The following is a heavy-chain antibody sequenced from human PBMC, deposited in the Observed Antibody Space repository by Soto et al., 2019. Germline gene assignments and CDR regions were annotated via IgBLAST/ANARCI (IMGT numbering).Heavy chain of an antibody. D-gene: IGHD3-10*01. J-gene: IGHJ4*02. CDR3: ARGRGSGSYYHGPFDY. CDR1: GGSFSGYY. Sequence: SETLSLTCAVYGGSFSGYYWSWIRQPPGKGLEWIGEINHSGSTNYNPSLKSRVTISVDTSKNQFSLKLSSVTAADTAVYYCARGRGSGSYYHGPFDYWGQGTLVTVPQ. V-gene: IGHV4-34*01. CDR2: INHSGST.